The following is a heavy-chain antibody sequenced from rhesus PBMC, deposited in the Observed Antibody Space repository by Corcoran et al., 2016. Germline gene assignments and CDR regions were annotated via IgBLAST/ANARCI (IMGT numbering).Heavy chain of an antibody. CDR2: IYGSGCTT. J-gene: IGHJ4*01. CDR1: GGSISSNY. D-gene: IGHD3-9*01. Sequence: QVQLQESGPGLVKPLETLSLTCAVSGGSISSNYWSWIRQPPGKGLEWMGYIYGSGCTTHYNPTLKSRGTLSVATSKNQFSRKLGSVTAADTAVYYCARGRDEDDYGYYLATYYFDYWGQGVLVTVSS. CDR3: ARGRDEDDYGYYLATYYFDY. V-gene: IGHV4S11*01.